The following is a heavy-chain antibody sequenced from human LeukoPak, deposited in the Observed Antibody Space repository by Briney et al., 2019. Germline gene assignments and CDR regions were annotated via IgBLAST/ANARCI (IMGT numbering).Heavy chain of an antibody. Sequence: GGSLRLSCAASGFTFSSYWMHWVRHAPGKGMVWVSRINSDGSSTSYADSVRGRFSISRDNAKNTLYLQMNSLRAEDTAVYYCARGLSGYASSLGYWGQGTLVTVSA. CDR2: INSDGSST. CDR1: GFTFSSYW. CDR3: ARGLSGYASSLGY. D-gene: IGHD6-6*01. V-gene: IGHV3-74*01. J-gene: IGHJ4*02.